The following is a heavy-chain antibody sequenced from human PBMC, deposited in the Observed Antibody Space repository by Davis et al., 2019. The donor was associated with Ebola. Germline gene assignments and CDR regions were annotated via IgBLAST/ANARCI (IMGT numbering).Heavy chain of an antibody. Sequence: GESLKISCAASGFTFSSYGMHWVRQAPGKGLEWVAVISYDGSNKYYADSVKGRFTISRDNSKNTLYLQMNSLRAEDTAVYYCAKDGGYSYGPRVLDYWGQGTLVTVSS. D-gene: IGHD5-18*01. V-gene: IGHV3-30*18. CDR1: GFTFSSYG. J-gene: IGHJ4*02. CDR2: ISYDGSNK. CDR3: AKDGGYSYGPRVLDY.